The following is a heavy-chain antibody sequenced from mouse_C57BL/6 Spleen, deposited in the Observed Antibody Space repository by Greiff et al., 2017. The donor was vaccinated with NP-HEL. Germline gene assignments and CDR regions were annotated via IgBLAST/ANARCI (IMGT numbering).Heavy chain of an antibody. Sequence: QVHVKQSGPGLVQPSQSLSITCTVSGFSLTSYGVHWVRQSPGKGLEWLGVIWSGGSTDYNAAFISRLSISKDNSKSQVFFKMNSLQADDTAIYYCARKPFTTVVATDAMDYWGQGTSVTVSS. CDR3: ARKPFTTVVATDAMDY. CDR1: GFSLTSYG. J-gene: IGHJ4*01. CDR2: IWSGGST. V-gene: IGHV2-2*01. D-gene: IGHD1-1*01.